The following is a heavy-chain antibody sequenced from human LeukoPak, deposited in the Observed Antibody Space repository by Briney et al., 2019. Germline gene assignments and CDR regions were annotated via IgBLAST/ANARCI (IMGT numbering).Heavy chain of an antibody. D-gene: IGHD1/OR15-1a*01. Sequence: PSETLSLTRVVSGGSVSSYYWSWIRQSAGKGLEWIGRIFTSGNTNYNPSLKSRVTMSVDTSKNQLSLKLSSVTAADTAVYYCARDGNWNIPRFDPWGQGTLVTVSS. CDR1: GGSVSSYY. J-gene: IGHJ5*02. CDR3: ARDGNWNIPRFDP. V-gene: IGHV4-4*07. CDR2: IFTSGNT.